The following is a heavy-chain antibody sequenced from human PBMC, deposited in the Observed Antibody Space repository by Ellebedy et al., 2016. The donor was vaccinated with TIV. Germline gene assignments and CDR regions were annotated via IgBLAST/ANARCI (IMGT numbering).Heavy chain of an antibody. CDR3: AKATYGDSRYY. Sequence: PGGSLRLSCAASGFTFSSHWMHWVRQAPGKGLVWVSRINSDGSSTSYADSVKGRFTISSDNSKNTLYLQMNSLRAEDTAVYYCAKATYGDSRYYWGQGTLVTVSS. V-gene: IGHV3-74*01. CDR1: GFTFSSHW. CDR2: INSDGSST. J-gene: IGHJ4*02. D-gene: IGHD4-17*01.